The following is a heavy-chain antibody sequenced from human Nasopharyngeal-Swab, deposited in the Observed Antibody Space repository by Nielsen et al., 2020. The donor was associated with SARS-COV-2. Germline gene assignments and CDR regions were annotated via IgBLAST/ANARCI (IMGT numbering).Heavy chain of an antibody. CDR2: INSDGSST. J-gene: IGHJ4*02. Sequence: GGSLRLSCAASGFTFSSYWMHWVRQAPGKGLVWVSRINSDGSSTSYADSVKGRFTISRDNAKNTLYLQMNSLRAEDTAVYYCARVRGEYCSGGSCYSGFDYWGQGTLVTVSS. V-gene: IGHV3-74*01. CDR1: GFTFSSYW. CDR3: ARVRGEYCSGGSCYSGFDY. D-gene: IGHD2-15*01.